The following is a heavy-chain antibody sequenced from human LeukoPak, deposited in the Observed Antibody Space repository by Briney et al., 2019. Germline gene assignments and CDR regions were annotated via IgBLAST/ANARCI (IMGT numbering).Heavy chain of an antibody. CDR3: ARSRLHPIIFDY. V-gene: IGHV4-59*12. Sequence: PSETLSLTCTVSGGSISGYYWSWIRQPPGKGLECIGYIYYSGSTNYNPSLKSRVTISVDTSKTQFSLKLSSVTAADTAVYYCARSRLHPIIFDYWGQGTLVTVSS. D-gene: IGHD5-24*01. J-gene: IGHJ4*02. CDR2: IYYSGST. CDR1: GGSISGYY.